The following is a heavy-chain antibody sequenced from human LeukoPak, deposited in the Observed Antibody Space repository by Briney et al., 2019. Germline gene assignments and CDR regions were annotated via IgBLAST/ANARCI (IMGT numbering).Heavy chain of an antibody. V-gene: IGHV1-46*01. D-gene: IGHD3-3*01. CDR2: INPSGGST. Sequence: AAVKVCLQASGYTFTSYYMNWVRQAPGQGLEWMGIINPSGGSTSYAQKFQGRDTMTKYTSTSTVYMELSSLRSEDTAVYYYARERLRFLEWLFNTSNWFEPWGQGNLGPGSS. J-gene: IGHJ5*02. CDR3: ARERLRFLEWLFNTSNWFEP. CDR1: GYTFTSYY.